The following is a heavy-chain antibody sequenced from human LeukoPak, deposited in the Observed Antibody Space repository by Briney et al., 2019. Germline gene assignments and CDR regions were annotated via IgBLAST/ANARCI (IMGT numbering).Heavy chain of an antibody. D-gene: IGHD5-18*01. CDR3: ARRYTAMAGTGYYFDY. V-gene: IGHV5-51*01. Sequence: GESLKISCKGSGYSFTSYWIGRVRQMPGKGLEWMGIIYPGDSDTRYSPSFQGQVTISADKSISTAYLQWSSLKASDTAMYYCARRYTAMAGTGYYFDYWGQGTLVTVSS. CDR1: GYSFTSYW. CDR2: IYPGDSDT. J-gene: IGHJ4*02.